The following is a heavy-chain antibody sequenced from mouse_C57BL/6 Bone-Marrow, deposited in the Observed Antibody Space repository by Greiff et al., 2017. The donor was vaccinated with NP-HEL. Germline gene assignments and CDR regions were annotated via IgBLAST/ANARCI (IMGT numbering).Heavy chain of an antibody. J-gene: IGHJ3*01. CDR3: ARGAY. Sequence: VQLQESGAELVKPGASVKISCKASGYEFSNYWMNWVKQRPGKGLEWIGQIYPGDGDTNYNGKFKDKATLIADKSSSTAYMQLSRLTSEDSAVYFCARGAYWGQGTLVTVSA. CDR2: IYPGDGDT. CDR1: GYEFSNYW. V-gene: IGHV1-80*01.